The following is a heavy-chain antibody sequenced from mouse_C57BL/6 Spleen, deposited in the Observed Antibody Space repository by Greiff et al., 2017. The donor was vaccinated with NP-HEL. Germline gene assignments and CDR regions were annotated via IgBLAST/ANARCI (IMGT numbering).Heavy chain of an antibody. V-gene: IGHV1-18*01. D-gene: IGHD1-1*01. J-gene: IGHJ4*01. CDR3: ARDYYGSSGAMDY. CDR2: INPNNGGT. Sequence: DVQLQESGPELVKPGASVKIPCKASGYTFTDYNMDWVKQSHGKSLEWIGDINPNNGGTIYNQKFKGKATLTVDKSSSTAYMELRSLTSEDTAVYYCARDYYGSSGAMDYWGQGTSVTVSS. CDR1: GYTFTDYN.